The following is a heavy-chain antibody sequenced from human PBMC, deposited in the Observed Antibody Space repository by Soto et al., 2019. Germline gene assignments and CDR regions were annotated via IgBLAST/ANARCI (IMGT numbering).Heavy chain of an antibody. CDR3: AKGKSTGDIDSIHP. Sequence: PGGSLRLSCTASGFTLQNYAMAWVRQAPGKGLEWVSTLIGGHYGTAYSYSVKGRFTVSRDNSKNCLYLQMNSLGVEDTAMYFCAKGKSTGDIDSIHPSGQGSLLTVST. CDR1: GFTLQNYA. CDR2: LIGGHYGT. D-gene: IGHD3-10*01. J-gene: IGHJ5*02. V-gene: IGHV3-23*01.